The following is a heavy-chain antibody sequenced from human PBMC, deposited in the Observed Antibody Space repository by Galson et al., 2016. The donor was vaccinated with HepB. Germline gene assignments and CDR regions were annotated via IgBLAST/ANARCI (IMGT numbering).Heavy chain of an antibody. V-gene: IGHV3-7*03. Sequence: SLRLSCAASGFTFSNYWMSWVRQAPGKGLEWVANIHRDGSDKYYVDSVKGRFTISRDNAKNSLYLQMNSLRGEETAVYYCATDASWIEPWGQGTLVTVSS. CDR1: GFTFSNYW. CDR2: IHRDGSDK. J-gene: IGHJ5*02. CDR3: ATDASWIEP.